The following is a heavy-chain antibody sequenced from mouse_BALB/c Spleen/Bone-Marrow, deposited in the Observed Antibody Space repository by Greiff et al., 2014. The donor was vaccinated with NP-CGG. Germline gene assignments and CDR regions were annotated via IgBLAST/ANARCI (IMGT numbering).Heavy chain of an antibody. Sequence: QVQLQQPGAELVKPGASVKLSCRVSGYTFTNYFVYWVKQRPGQGLEWFGEINPSNDTPNFNEKFKSKATLTVDKSSSTAYMQLSSLTSEDSAVYYCTRSGYYGYGWYFDVWGAGTTVTVSS. J-gene: IGHJ1*01. CDR3: TRSGYYGYGWYFDV. CDR1: GYTFTNYF. V-gene: IGHV1S81*02. CDR2: INPSNDTP. D-gene: IGHD1-2*01.